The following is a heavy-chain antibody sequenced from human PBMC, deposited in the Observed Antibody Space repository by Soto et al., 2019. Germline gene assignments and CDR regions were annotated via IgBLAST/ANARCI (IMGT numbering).Heavy chain of an antibody. CDR1: GLTFSSYG. Sequence: EVQLLESGGGLVQPGGSLRLSCAASGLTFSSYGMTWVRQAPGKGLEWVSAISGSGDTYNVDSLKGRFTISRYNSKSTLFLQMNSLRAEDTAVYYCATYGGDSGGFEYFKYWGQGTLVTVSS. J-gene: IGHJ1*01. CDR3: ATYGGDSGGFEYFKY. CDR2: ISGSGDT. D-gene: IGHD2-21*02. V-gene: IGHV3-23*01.